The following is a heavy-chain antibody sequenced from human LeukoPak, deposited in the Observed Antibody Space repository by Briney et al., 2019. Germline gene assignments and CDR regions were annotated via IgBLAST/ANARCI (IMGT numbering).Heavy chain of an antibody. Sequence: SETLSLTCTVSGGSVSSGSYYWSWIRQPPGKGLEWIGCIYYSGSTNYNPSLKSRVTISVDTSKNQFSLKLSSVTAADTAVYYCARGFGEPPPLYYYYGMEVWGQGTTVTVSS. D-gene: IGHD3-10*01. CDR1: GGSVSSGSYY. J-gene: IGHJ6*02. V-gene: IGHV4-61*01. CDR3: ARGFGEPPPLYYYYGMEV. CDR2: IYYSGST.